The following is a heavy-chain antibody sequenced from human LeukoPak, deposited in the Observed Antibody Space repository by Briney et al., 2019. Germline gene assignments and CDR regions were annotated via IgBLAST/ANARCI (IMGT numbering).Heavy chain of an antibody. D-gene: IGHD2-15*01. J-gene: IGHJ4*02. Sequence: PSETLSLTCTVSGGSISSYYWSWIRQPPGKGLEWIGEINHSGSTNYNPSLKSRVTISVVTSKNQFSLKLSSVTAADTAVYYCASSNWAWVVVVWGQGTLVTVSA. CDR3: ASSNWAWVVVV. CDR1: GGSISSYY. CDR2: INHSGST. V-gene: IGHV4-34*01.